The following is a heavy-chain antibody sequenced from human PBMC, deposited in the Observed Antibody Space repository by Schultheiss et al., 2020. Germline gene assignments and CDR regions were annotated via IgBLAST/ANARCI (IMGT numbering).Heavy chain of an antibody. Sequence: GGSLRLSCAASGFTFSSYWMSWIRQAPGKGLEWVSYISGSSSDTTYADSVKGRFTVSRDNAKNSLFLKMDSLRVEETAVYYCARVGQLAAAGTVDYWGQGTLVIVSS. CDR2: ISGSSSDT. D-gene: IGHD6-13*01. CDR1: GFTFSSYW. CDR3: ARVGQLAAAGTVDY. V-gene: IGHV3-11*05. J-gene: IGHJ4*02.